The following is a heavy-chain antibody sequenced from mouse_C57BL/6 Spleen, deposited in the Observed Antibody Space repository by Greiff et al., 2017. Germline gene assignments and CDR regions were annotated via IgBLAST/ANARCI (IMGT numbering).Heavy chain of an antibody. CDR2: ISSGSSTI. J-gene: IGHJ4*01. V-gene: IGHV5-17*01. CDR1: GFTFSDYG. Sequence: EVKLMESGGGLVKPGGSLKISCEASGFTFSDYGMHWVRQAPEKGLEWVAYISSGSSTIYYADTVKGRFTISRDNAKSTLCLQMTIPRSEDTAMYYCAKVPSSYDAKDYWGQGTSVTVSS. D-gene: IGHD1-1*01. CDR3: AKVPSSYDAKDY.